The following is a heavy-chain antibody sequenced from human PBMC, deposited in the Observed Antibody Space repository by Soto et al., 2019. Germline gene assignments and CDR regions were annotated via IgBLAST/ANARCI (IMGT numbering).Heavy chain of an antibody. CDR2: ISSSSSTI. J-gene: IGHJ5*02. CDR3: ARPTDRIAEFGRFDP. Sequence: EVQLVESGGGLVQPGGSLRLSCAASGFTFSSYSMNWVRQAPGKGREWVSYISSSSSTIYYADSVKGRVTISRDNAKTSLYPQMNCMRAEATDVYYCARPTDRIAEFGRFDPWGQGTLVTVSS. CDR1: GFTFSSYS. D-gene: IGHD3-10*01. V-gene: IGHV3-48*01.